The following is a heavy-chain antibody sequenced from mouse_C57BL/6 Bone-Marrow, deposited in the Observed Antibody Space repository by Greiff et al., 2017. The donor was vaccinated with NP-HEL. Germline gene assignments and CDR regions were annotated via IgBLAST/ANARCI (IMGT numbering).Heavy chain of an antibody. CDR3: ARVYYYGSSYVPFDV. V-gene: IGHV5S21*01. CDR2: ISSGGDYI. Sequence: EVKLVESGEGLVKPGGSLKLSCAASGFTFSSYAMSWVRQTPEKRLEWVAYISSGGDYIYYADPVKGRFTISRDNARHTLYLQMSSLKSEDTAMYYCARVYYYGSSYVPFDVWGTGTTVTVSS. J-gene: IGHJ1*03. D-gene: IGHD1-1*01. CDR1: GFTFSSYA.